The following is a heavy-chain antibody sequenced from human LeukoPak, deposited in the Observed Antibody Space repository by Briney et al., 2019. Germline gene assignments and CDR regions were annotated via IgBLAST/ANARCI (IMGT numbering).Heavy chain of an antibody. CDR2: INPNSGGT. Sequence: ASVKVSCKDSGYTFTGYYMHWVRQAPGQGLEWMGRINPNSGGTNYAQKFQGRVTMTRDTSISTAYMELSRLRSDDTAVYYCARDPRITIFGVVMGNWFDPWGQGTLVTVSS. J-gene: IGHJ5*02. CDR1: GYTFTGYY. V-gene: IGHV1-2*06. D-gene: IGHD3-3*01. CDR3: ARDPRITIFGVVMGNWFDP.